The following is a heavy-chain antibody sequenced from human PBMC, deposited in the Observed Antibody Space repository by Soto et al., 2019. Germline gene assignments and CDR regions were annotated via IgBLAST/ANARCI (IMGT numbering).Heavy chain of an antibody. CDR3: ARMSCSSTSGYAWGSYNWFDP. D-gene: IGHD2-2*01. V-gene: IGHV1-69*01. J-gene: IGHJ5*02. CDR2: IIPIFGTA. Sequence: QVQLVQSGAEVKKPGSSVKVSCKASGGTFSSYAISWVRQAPGQGLEWMGGIIPIFGTANYAQKFQGRVTITADESMSRGYMELSSLSSEDTAVYYCARMSCSSTSGYAWGSYNWFDPWGQGTLVIVFS. CDR1: GGTFSSYA.